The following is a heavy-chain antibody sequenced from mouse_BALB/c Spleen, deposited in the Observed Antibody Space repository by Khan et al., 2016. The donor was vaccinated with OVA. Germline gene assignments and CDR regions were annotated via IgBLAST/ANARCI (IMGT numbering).Heavy chain of an antibody. CDR3: TRSYASYYFDY. D-gene: IGHD1-1*02. V-gene: IGHV1-5*01. Sequence: VQLQQSGTVLARPGASVKMSCKASGYSFTSYWMHWVNRRPGLGLEWMGAIYPGISDTRYNQKFKGKTKLTAVPSASTAYMELSSLTNDDSAVYYCTRSYASYYFDYWDQGTLLTVSS. CDR1: GYSFTSYW. J-gene: IGHJ2*01. CDR2: IYPGISDT.